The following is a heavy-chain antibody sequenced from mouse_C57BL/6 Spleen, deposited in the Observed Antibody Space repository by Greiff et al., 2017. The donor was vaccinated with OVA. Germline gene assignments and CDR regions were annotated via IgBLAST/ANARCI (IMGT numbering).Heavy chain of an antibody. D-gene: IGHD1-1*01. CDR1: GFTFSSYG. J-gene: IGHJ3*01. V-gene: IGHV5-6*02. Sequence: EVKLVESGGDLVKPGGSLKLSCAASGFTFSSYGMSWVRQTTDKRLEWVATISSGGSYTYYPDSVKGRFTISRDNAKNTLYLQMSSLKSEDTAMYYCARRRDYGSSYGFAYWGQGTLVTVSA. CDR3: ARRRDYGSSYGFAY. CDR2: ISSGGSYT.